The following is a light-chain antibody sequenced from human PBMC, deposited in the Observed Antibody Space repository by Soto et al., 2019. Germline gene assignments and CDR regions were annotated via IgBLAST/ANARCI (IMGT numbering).Light chain of an antibody. CDR1: QSLSSSY. J-gene: IGKJ1*01. CDR2: GAS. CDR3: QQYGSSPWT. V-gene: IGKV3-20*01. Sequence: EFVLTQSPGTLSLSPGERATLSCRASQSLSSSYLAWYQQKPGQAPRLLIYGASSRATGIPDRFSGSGSATDFTLAISRLEPEDLAVYYCQQYGSSPWTFGQGTKVEIK.